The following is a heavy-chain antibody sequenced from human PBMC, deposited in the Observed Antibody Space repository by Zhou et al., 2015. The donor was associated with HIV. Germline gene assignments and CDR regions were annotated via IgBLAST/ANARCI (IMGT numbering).Heavy chain of an antibody. CDR3: ARDRSGYSYGSGGLFDY. V-gene: IGHV1-69*01. D-gene: IGHD5-18*01. Sequence: QVQLVQSGAEVKKPGSSVKVSCKASGGTFSSYAISWVRQAPGQGLEWMGGIIPIFGTANYAQKFQGRVTITADESTSTAYMELSSLRSEDTAVFYCARDRSGYSYGSGGLFDYWGQGTLVTVSS. CDR1: GGTFSSYA. J-gene: IGHJ4*02. CDR2: IIPIFGTA.